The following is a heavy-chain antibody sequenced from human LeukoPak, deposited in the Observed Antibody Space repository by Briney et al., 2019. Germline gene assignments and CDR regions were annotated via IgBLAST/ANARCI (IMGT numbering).Heavy chain of an antibody. D-gene: IGHD3-9*01. J-gene: IGHJ3*02. Sequence: SETLSLTCTVSGGSISSYYWSWIRQPPGKGLEWIGYIYYSGSTNYNPSLKSRVTISVDTSKNQFSLKLSSVTAADTAVYYCARYRSSYDILTGPSATDAFDIWGQGTMVTVSS. CDR2: IYYSGST. CDR3: ARYRSSYDILTGPSATDAFDI. CDR1: GGSISSYY. V-gene: IGHV4-59*08.